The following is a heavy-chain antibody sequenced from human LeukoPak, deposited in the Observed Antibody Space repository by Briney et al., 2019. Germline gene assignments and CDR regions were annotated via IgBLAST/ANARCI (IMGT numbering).Heavy chain of an antibody. V-gene: IGHV4-59*01. J-gene: IGHJ6*03. D-gene: IGHD3-9*01. CDR2: IYYSGST. Sequence: PSETLSLTCTVSGGSISSYYWSWIRQPPGKGLEWIGYIYYSGSTNYNPSLKSRVTISVYTSKNQFSLKLSSVTAADTAVYYCARGSQILRYFDWLPDYYYYYYMDVWGKGTTVTVSS. CDR1: GGSISSYY. CDR3: ARGSQILRYFDWLPDYYYYYYMDV.